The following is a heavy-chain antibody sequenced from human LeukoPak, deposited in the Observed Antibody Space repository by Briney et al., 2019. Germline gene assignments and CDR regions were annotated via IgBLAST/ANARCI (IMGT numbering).Heavy chain of an antibody. Sequence: PGGSLRLSCAVSGFTFSSYSMNWVRQAPGKGLEWVSYISGSGSIIYYADSVKGRFTISRDNARRSLYLQMNSLRVEDTATYYCVRTYSSGYSFDSWGQGTLVTVSS. J-gene: IGHJ4*02. CDR1: GFTFSSYS. V-gene: IGHV3-48*04. CDR2: ISGSGSII. CDR3: VRTYSSGYSFDS. D-gene: IGHD3-22*01.